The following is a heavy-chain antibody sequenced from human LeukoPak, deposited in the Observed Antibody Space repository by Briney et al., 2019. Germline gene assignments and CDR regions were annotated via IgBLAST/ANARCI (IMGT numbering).Heavy chain of an antibody. J-gene: IGHJ4*02. CDR2: IYYSGST. Sequence: SETLSLTCTVSGGSISSSSYYWGWIRQPPGKGLEWIGSIYYSGSTYYNPSLKSRVTISVDTSKNQFSLKLSSVTAADTAVYYCARVYYYDSSGYGRAPYYFDYWGQGTLVTVSS. CDR1: GGSISSSSYY. D-gene: IGHD3-22*01. V-gene: IGHV4-39*07. CDR3: ARVYYYDSSGYGRAPYYFDY.